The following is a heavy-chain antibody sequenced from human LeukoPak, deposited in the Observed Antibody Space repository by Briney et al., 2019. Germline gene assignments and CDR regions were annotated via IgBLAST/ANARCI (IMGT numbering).Heavy chain of an antibody. J-gene: IGHJ5*02. V-gene: IGHV3-23*01. CDR1: GFTFGSYA. CDR3: AKSYSSGWFMGDNWFDP. Sequence: GGSLRLSCAASGFTFGSYAMSWVRQAPGKGLEWVSAISGSGGSTYYADSVKGRFTISRDNSKNTLYLQMNSLRAEDTAVYYCAKSYSSGWFMGDNWFDPRGQGTLVTVSS. D-gene: IGHD6-19*01. CDR2: ISGSGGST.